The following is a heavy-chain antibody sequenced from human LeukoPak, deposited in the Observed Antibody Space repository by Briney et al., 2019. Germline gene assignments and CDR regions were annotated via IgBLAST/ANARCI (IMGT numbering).Heavy chain of an antibody. J-gene: IGHJ4*02. CDR1: GFSFRNYG. Sequence: PGGSLRLSCAASGFSFRNYGMHWVRQAPGKGLEWVAIIWYDGSNKYYADSVKGRFTISRDNSKNTLYLQMNSLRAEDTAVYYCAREGYSNYDYWGQGTLVTVSS. D-gene: IGHD6-13*01. CDR3: AREGYSNYDY. CDR2: IWYDGSNK. V-gene: IGHV3-33*01.